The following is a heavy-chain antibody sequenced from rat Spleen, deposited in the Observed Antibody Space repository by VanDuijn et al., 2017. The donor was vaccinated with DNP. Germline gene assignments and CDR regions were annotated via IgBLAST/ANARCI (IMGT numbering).Heavy chain of an antibody. D-gene: IGHD1-11*01. CDR2: ITYDGGGT. CDR3: ARHGRRVFDY. V-gene: IGHV5-22*01. CDR1: GFTFSDYY. Sequence: EVQLVESGGGLVQPGRSLKLSCAASGFTFSDYYMAWVRQAPTKGLEWVAYITYDGGGTYYRDSVKGRFTISRDNAKSTLYLQMNSLRSEDMATYYCARHGRRVFDYWGQGVMVTVSS. J-gene: IGHJ2*01.